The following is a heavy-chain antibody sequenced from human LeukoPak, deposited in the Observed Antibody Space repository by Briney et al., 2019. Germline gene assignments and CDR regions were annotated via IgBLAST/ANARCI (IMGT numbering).Heavy chain of an antibody. D-gene: IGHD6-19*01. J-gene: IGHJ5*02. CDR1: GYTFTSYY. CDR3: ARETWNSRDSSGPLDP. Sequence: ASVKVSCKASGYTFTSYYMHWVRQAPGQGLEWMGIINPSGGSTTYAQKFQGRVTVSRDTSTSTVYMELSSLRSEDTAVYYCARETWNSRDSSGPLDPWGQGTLVTVSS. CDR2: INPSGGST. V-gene: IGHV1-46*01.